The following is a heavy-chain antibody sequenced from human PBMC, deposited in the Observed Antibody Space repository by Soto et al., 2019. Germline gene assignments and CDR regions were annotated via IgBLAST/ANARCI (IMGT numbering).Heavy chain of an antibody. Sequence: QVQLVQSGAEVKKPGASVKVSCKASGYTFTSYGISWVRQAPGQGLEWMGWINPYNGNTKYAQKLQGRVTMPTDTSTSTAYMELRSLRSDDTSVYYCARDAAVGLFDYWGQGTLVTVSS. J-gene: IGHJ4*02. CDR3: ARDAAVGLFDY. CDR1: GYTFTSYG. D-gene: IGHD1-26*01. CDR2: INPYNGNT. V-gene: IGHV1-18*01.